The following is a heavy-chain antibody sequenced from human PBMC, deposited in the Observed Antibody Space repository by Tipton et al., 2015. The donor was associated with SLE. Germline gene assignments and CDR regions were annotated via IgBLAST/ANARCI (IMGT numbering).Heavy chain of an antibody. D-gene: IGHD2-2*01. V-gene: IGHV3-7*03. CDR1: GFTFSSYW. Sequence: SLRLSCGASGFTFSSYWMSWVRQAPGKGLEWVANINQDGSEKYYVDSVKGRFTISRDNAKNSLYLQMNSLRAEDTAVYYCARDSPDIVVVFDAFDIWGQGTMVTVSS. CDR2: INQDGSEK. J-gene: IGHJ3*02. CDR3: ARDSPDIVVVFDAFDI.